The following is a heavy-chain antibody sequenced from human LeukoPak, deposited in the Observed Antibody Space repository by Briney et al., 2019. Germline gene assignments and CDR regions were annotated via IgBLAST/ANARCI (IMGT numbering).Heavy chain of an antibody. CDR2: ISYDDGSNK. CDR3: ARAFVWERATNLDS. J-gene: IGHJ4*02. CDR1: GFTFSSYV. Sequence: GGSLRLSCAVSGFTFSSYVMHWVRQAPGKGLEWVAVISYDDGSNKYYADSVKGRFTISRDNSENTLYLQMNSLGAEDTALCYCARAFVWERATNLDSWGQGTLVTVSS. D-gene: IGHD5-24*01. V-gene: IGHV3-30*04.